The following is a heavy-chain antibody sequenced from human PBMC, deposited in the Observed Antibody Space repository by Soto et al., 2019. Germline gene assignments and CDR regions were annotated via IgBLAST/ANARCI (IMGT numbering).Heavy chain of an antibody. V-gene: IGHV3-23*01. CDR3: TKGAGQLIGLYCYYLAV. CDR1: GFTFNNYA. D-gene: IGHD2-2*01. J-gene: IGHJ6*03. CDR2: ISGSGAST. Sequence: GGSLRLSCVASGFTFNNYAMSWVRQAPGKGLEWVSGISGSGASTYYADSVKGRFTISRDNSKNTVYLQTNRLRAEDPSVYYCTKGAGQLIGLYCYYLAVWGRGTTVTVSS.